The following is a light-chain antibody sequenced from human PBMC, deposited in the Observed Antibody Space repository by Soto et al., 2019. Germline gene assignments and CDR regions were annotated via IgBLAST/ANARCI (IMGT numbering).Light chain of an antibody. Sequence: QSALTQPASVSGSPGQSITISCTGTSSDVGGYNYVSWYQQHPGKAPKLVIYDVSNRPSGVSNRFSGSKSGNTASLTISGLQAEDEADYYCNSYTSSSLMVFGGGTQLTVL. CDR1: SSDVGGYNY. CDR3: NSYTSSSLMV. V-gene: IGLV2-14*01. CDR2: DVS. J-gene: IGLJ3*02.